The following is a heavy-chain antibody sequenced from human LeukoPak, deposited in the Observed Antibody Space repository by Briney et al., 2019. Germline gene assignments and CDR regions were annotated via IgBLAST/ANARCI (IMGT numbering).Heavy chain of an antibody. CDR3: ARHQTAQLVLPYLDAFDI. D-gene: IGHD6-6*01. CDR1: GGSISSSNW. Sequence: PSGTLSLTCDVSGGSISSSNWWSWVRQPPGKGLEWIGSIYYSGSTYYNPSLKSRVTISVDTSKNQFSLKLSSVTAADTAVYYCARHQTAQLVLPYLDAFDIWGQGTMVTVSS. CDR2: IYYSGST. J-gene: IGHJ3*02. V-gene: IGHV4-4*02.